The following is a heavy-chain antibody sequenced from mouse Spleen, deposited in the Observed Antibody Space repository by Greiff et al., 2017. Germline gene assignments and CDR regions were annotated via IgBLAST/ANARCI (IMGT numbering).Heavy chain of an antibody. J-gene: IGHJ3*01. V-gene: IGHV5-4*02. Sequence: EVHLVESGGGLVKPGGSLKLSCAASGFTFSDYYMYWVRQTPEKRLEWVATISDGGSYTYYPDSVKGRFTISRDNAKNNLYLQMSSLKSEDTAMYYCARDWDYGAWFAYWGQGTLVTVSA. CDR1: GFTFSDYY. CDR2: ISDGGSYT. D-gene: IGHD2-4*01. CDR3: ARDWDYGAWFAY.